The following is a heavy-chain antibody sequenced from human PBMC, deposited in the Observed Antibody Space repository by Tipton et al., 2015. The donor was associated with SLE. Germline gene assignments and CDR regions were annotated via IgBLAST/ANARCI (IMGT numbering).Heavy chain of an antibody. CDR2: ISGSGGST. Sequence: SLRISCAASGFTFSIYAMSWVRQAPGKGLEWVSTISGSGGSTYYADAVKGRFTISRDNSKNTLYLQMNSLRAEDTAVYYCAKGEGSGWSLFDYWGQGTLVTVSS. J-gene: IGHJ4*02. D-gene: IGHD6-19*01. CDR1: GFTFSIYA. V-gene: IGHV3-23*01. CDR3: AKGEGSGWSLFDY.